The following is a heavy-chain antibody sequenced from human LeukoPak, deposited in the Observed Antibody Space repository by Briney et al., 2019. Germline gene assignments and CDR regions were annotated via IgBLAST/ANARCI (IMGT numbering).Heavy chain of an antibody. CDR2: IYSSGST. CDR1: GGSISSGSYY. J-gene: IGHJ4*02. D-gene: IGHD3-22*01. Sequence: ASETLSLTCTVSGGSISSGSYYWSWIRQPAGKGLEWIGHIYSSGSTNYNPSLKSRVTISLDASKNQFSLKLSSVTAADTAVYYCARGRTHYFDSSGYYYFDYWGQGTLSPSPQ. CDR3: ARGRTHYFDSSGYYYFDY. V-gene: IGHV4-61*09.